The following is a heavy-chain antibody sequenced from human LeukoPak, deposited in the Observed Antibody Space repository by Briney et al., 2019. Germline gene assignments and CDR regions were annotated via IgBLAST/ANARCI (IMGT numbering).Heavy chain of an antibody. CDR2: ISYDGSNK. Sequence: PGGSLRLSCAASGFIFSSYAMHWVRQAPGKGLEWVAVISYDGSNKYYADSVKGRFTISRDNSKNTLYLQMNSLRAEDTAVYYCARDRCSSTSCFVYFQHWGQGTLVTVSS. CDR1: GFIFSSYA. CDR3: ARDRCSSTSCFVYFQH. J-gene: IGHJ1*01. V-gene: IGHV3-30-3*01. D-gene: IGHD2-2*01.